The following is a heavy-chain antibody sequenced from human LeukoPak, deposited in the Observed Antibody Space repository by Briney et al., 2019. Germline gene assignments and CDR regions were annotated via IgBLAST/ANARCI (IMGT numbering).Heavy chain of an antibody. CDR1: GYSFTSYW. D-gene: IGHD3-10*01. CDR2: IYPGDSDT. V-gene: IGHV5-51*01. CDR3: ASFYMVRGVGGAFDI. J-gene: IGHJ3*02. Sequence: GESLKISCKGSGYSFTSYWIGWGRQMPGKGLEWMGIIYPGDSDTRYSPSFQGQVTISADKSISTAYLQWSSLKASDTAMYYCASFYMVRGVGGAFDIWGQGTMVTVSS.